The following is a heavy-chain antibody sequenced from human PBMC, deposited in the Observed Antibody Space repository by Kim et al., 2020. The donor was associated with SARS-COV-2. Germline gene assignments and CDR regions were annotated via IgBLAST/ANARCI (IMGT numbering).Heavy chain of an antibody. D-gene: IGHD2-21*02. CDR3: TTDRGAYCGGDCYGGY. Sequence: GGSLRLSCAASGFNFNKAWMSWVRQAPGKGLEWVGRIKSTGDGGTIDYAAPAKGRFTISRDDSKNTVDLQMNSLKTEDTAVYYCTTDRGAYCGGDCYGGYWGQGTLVTVSS. CDR1: GFNFNKAW. V-gene: IGHV3-15*01. J-gene: IGHJ4*02. CDR2: IKSTGDGGTI.